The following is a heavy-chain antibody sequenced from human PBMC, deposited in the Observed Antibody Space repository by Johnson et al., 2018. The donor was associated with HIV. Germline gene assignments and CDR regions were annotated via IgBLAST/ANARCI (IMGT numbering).Heavy chain of an antibody. Sequence: QVQLVESGGDLVQPGGSLRLSCAASGFTFSSYDMHWVRQAPGKGLEWVAVISYDGSNKYYADSVKGRFTISRDNSKNTLYLQMNSLRAEDTAVYYCAKDRRQSSWELLDDAFDIWGQGTMVTVSS. CDR1: GFTFSSYD. V-gene: IGHV3-30*18. D-gene: IGHD1-26*01. J-gene: IGHJ3*02. CDR3: AKDRRQSSWELLDDAFDI. CDR2: ISYDGSNK.